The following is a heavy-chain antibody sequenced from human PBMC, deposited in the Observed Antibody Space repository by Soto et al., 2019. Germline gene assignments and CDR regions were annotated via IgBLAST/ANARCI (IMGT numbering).Heavy chain of an antibody. Sequence: GGSLRLSCAASGFTFSSYGMHWVRQAPGKGLEWVAIIWYDGSHKYYADSVKGRFTISRDNFKNTLYLQMNSLTAEDMAVYYCAGDLSNGPDYWGQGTLVTVSS. D-gene: IGHD2-8*01. J-gene: IGHJ4*02. V-gene: IGHV3-33*01. CDR1: GFTFSSYG. CDR3: AGDLSNGPDY. CDR2: IWYDGSHK.